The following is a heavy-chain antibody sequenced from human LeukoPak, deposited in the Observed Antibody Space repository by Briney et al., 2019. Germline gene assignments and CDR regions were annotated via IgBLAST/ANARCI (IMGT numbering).Heavy chain of an antibody. D-gene: IGHD3-22*01. CDR1: GYSLSSGYY. Sequence: SETLSLTCTVSGYSLSSGYYWGWIRQPPGKGLEWIALIYHSGTTYYNPSLKSRVTISVDTSKNQFSLKLSSVTAADTAVYYCARGTHYYNSSGYWDDGGDAFDIWGQGTMVTVSS. CDR3: ARGTHYYNSSGYWDDGGDAFDI. CDR2: IYHSGTT. V-gene: IGHV4-38-2*02. J-gene: IGHJ3*02.